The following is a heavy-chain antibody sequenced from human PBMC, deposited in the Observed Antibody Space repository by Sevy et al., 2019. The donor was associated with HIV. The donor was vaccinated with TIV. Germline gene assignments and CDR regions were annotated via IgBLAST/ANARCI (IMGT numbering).Heavy chain of an antibody. D-gene: IGHD6-19*01. V-gene: IGHV3-7*01. CDR3: ARGAGWAIYY. Sequence: GGSLRLSCSASGFSLSDHWMNWVRQAPGMGLEWVAIIKEDGSETFYVDSVNGRFSISRDNAKNSVYLQMNSLRVEDTAVYYCARGAGWAIYYWGQGTLVTVSS. J-gene: IGHJ4*02. CDR1: GFSLSDHW. CDR2: IKEDGSET.